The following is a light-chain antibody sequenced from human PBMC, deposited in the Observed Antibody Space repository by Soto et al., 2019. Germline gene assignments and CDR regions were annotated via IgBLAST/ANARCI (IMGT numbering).Light chain of an antibody. CDR2: EVS. Sequence: DILLTQSPLSLSVTPGQPASISCSSSQSVQHSDGKTHLYWYLQRPGQSPHLLIYEVSRRFSGVPDRFSGSGSGTDFTLTVSRVEAEDVGVYYCMQTKQLPVTFGQGTKVDIK. V-gene: IGKV2-29*02. CDR1: QSVQHSDGKTH. J-gene: IGKJ1*01. CDR3: MQTKQLPVT.